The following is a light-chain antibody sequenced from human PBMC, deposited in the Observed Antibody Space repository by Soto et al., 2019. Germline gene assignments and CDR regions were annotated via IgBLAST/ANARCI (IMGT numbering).Light chain of an antibody. V-gene: IGKV1-6*01. CDR1: QDIRND. J-gene: IGKJ4*01. CDR2: GVF. Sequence: IQVTQAPSSLSASVGDRVTITCRTSQDIRNDLGWYQQKPGKAPKLVIYGVFNLQSGVPSRFSGSGFGTDFTLTISSLQPEYSATYYCLQDFNYPLTFGGGTKVEIK. CDR3: LQDFNYPLT.